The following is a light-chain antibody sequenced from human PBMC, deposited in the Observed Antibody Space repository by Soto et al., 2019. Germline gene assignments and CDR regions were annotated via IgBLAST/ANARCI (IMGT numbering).Light chain of an antibody. CDR1: QSVSSSY. CDR3: QQYGTSALT. V-gene: IGKV3-20*01. Sequence: IVLTQSPGTLSLSPGERATLSCRASQSVSSSYLVWYQQRPGQPPRLLIYGTSTRAAGISDRFSGSGSGTDFTLTIYRLEPGDSAVYSCQQYGTSALTFGGGTKVEIK. CDR2: GTS. J-gene: IGKJ4*01.